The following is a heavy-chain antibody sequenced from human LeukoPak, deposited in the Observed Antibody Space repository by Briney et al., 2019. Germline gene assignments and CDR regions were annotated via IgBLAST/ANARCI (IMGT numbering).Heavy chain of an antibody. CDR1: GFTFSSYS. D-gene: IGHD6-13*01. V-gene: IGHV3-48*04. Sequence: GGSLRLSCAASGFTFSSYSMNWVRQAPGKGLEWVSYISSSSSTIYYADSVKGRFTISRDNAKNSLYLQMNSLRAEDTAVYYCARAVMAAAVDYWGQGTLVTVSS. J-gene: IGHJ4*02. CDR3: ARAVMAAAVDY. CDR2: ISSSSSTI.